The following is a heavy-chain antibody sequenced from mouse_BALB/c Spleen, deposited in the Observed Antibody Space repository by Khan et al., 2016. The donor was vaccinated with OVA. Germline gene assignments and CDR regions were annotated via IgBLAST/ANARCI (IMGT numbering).Heavy chain of an antibody. J-gene: IGHJ3*01. Sequence: EVELVESGGGLVKPGGTLKLSCAASGFTFSDFYMYWVRQTPEKRLEWVATISDGGSYTYYIDSVKGRFTISRDDAKNNLYLQMSSLNSEDTAICYCDRGYDGDPFAYWGQGTLVTVSA. CDR2: ISDGGSYT. D-gene: IGHD2-13*01. V-gene: IGHV5-4*02. CDR1: GFTFSDFY. CDR3: DRGYDGDPFAY.